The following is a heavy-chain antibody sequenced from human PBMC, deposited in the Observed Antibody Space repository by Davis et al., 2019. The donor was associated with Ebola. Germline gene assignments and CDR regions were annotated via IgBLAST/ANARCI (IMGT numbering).Heavy chain of an antibody. Sequence: SPNTPCATPGFTLRYYGMHLVRQSPAQGLEWVAVIWYDGSNKYYPDSVKGRFTISRDNSKNALYLQKNSLRAEDTAVYYCGRDRAMFRVGLIDYWGQGTLVTVSS. V-gene: IGHV3-33*01. J-gene: IGHJ4*02. CDR3: GRDRAMFRVGLIDY. CDR2: IWYDGSNK. D-gene: IGHD3-10*01. CDR1: GFTLRYYG.